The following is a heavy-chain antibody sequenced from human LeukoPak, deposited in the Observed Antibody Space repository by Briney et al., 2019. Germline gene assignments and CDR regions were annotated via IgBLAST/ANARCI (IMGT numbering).Heavy chain of an antibody. J-gene: IGHJ6*02. V-gene: IGHV1-2*02. CDR3: ARELGDIVATTSYYGMDV. CDR1: GYTFTGYY. Sequence: ASVRVSCKASGYTFTGYYMHWVRQAPGQGLEWMGWINPNSGGTNYAQKFRGRVTMTRDTSISTAYMELSRLRSDDTAVYYCARELGDIVATTSYYGMDVWGQGTTVTVSS. CDR2: INPNSGGT. D-gene: IGHD5-12*01.